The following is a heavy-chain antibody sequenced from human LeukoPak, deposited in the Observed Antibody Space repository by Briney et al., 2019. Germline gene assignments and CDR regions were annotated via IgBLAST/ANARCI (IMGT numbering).Heavy chain of an antibody. J-gene: IGHJ6*02. CDR3: ARGNRIKKGLGAYYYYGMDV. D-gene: IGHD3-10*01. V-gene: IGHV4-59*08. Sequence: SETLSLTCTVSGGSISSYYWSWIRQPPGKGLEWIGYIYYSGSTNYNPSLKSRVTISVDTSKNQFSLKLSSVTAADTAVYYCARGNRIKKGLGAYYYYGMDVWGQGTTVTVSS. CDR1: GGSISSYY. CDR2: IYYSGST.